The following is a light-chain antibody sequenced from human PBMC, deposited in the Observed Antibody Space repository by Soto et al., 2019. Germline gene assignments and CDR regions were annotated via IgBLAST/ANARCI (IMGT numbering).Light chain of an antibody. CDR3: EKYGGSPLVT. Sequence: EVVLTQSPGTLSLSPGERATLSCRASQSIDSSSLAWYQQTPGQSLRLLIYSASSRATGVSDRFSGSGSGIDFTLSVSRLEPEDFAVYYCEKYGGSPLVTFGPETKVEVK. V-gene: IGKV3-20*01. CDR2: SAS. J-gene: IGKJ3*01. CDR1: QSIDSSS.